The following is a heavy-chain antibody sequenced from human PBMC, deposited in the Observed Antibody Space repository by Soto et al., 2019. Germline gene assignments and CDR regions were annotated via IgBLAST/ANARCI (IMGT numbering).Heavy chain of an antibody. D-gene: IGHD6-13*01. Sequence: SETLSLTCAVSGGSISGSNWWSWVRQPPGKGLEWIGEIYHSGSTNYNPSLKSRVTISVDKSKNQFSLKLSSVTAADTAVYYCARDRIAAAGTPYWGQGTLVTVSS. CDR2: IYHSGST. CDR1: GGSISGSNW. V-gene: IGHV4-4*02. CDR3: ARDRIAAAGTPY. J-gene: IGHJ4*02.